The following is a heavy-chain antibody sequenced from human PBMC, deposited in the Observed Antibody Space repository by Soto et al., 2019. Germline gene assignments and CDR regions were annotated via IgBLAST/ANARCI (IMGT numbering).Heavy chain of an antibody. CDR2: IITIFGTA. D-gene: IGHD1-1*01. CDR3: ARRSLDPPRYYFDY. V-gene: IGHV1-69*13. CDR1: GGTFSSYG. J-gene: IGHJ4*02. Sequence: SVKVSCKASGGTFSSYGINWVRQAPGQGLEWMGGIITIFGTANYAQKFQGRVTITADESTSTAYMELSSLRSEDTAVYYCARRSLDPPRYYFDYWGQGTLVTVSS.